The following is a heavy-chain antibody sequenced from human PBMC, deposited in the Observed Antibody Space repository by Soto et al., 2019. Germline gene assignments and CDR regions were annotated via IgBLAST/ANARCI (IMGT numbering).Heavy chain of an antibody. CDR2: IYYSGST. CDR3: ARGVLY. Sequence: SETLSLTCTVSGGSISSSSYYWGWIRQPPGKGLEWIGSIYYSGSTYYNPSLKSRVTISVDTSKNQFSLKLSSVTAADTAVYFCARGVLYWGQGTLDTVSS. CDR1: GGSISSSSYY. V-gene: IGHV4-39*07. D-gene: IGHD1-1*01. J-gene: IGHJ4*02.